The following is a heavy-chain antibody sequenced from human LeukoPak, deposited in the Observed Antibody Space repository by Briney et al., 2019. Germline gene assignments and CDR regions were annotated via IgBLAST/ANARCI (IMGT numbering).Heavy chain of an antibody. CDR3: ARNGGSGSYYSLHAFDI. J-gene: IGHJ3*02. Sequence: PSETLSLTCTVSGGSISSYYWSWIRQPPGKGLEWIGYIYYSGSTNYNPSLKSRVTISVDTFKNQFSLKLSSVTAADTAVYYCARNGGSGSYYSLHAFDIWGQGTMVTVSS. D-gene: IGHD3-10*01. CDR2: IYYSGST. V-gene: IGHV4-59*01. CDR1: GGSISSYY.